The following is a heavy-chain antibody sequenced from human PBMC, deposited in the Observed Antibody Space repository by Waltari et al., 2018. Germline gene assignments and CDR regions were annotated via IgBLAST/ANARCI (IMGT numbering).Heavy chain of an antibody. J-gene: IGHJ3*02. CDR1: GDSLFTTSVA. CDR3: ARGKFTAFDI. CDR2: TYYRSQWCN. Sequence: VQLQQSGPGLVKPSQTLSLTCAVSGDSLFTTSVAWNWIRQSPSRGLEWLGRTYYRSQWCNDYALSVKGRITVNPDTSKNHFSLQLDAVTPDDTAVYYCARGKFTAFDIWGQGTMVTVSS. V-gene: IGHV6-1*01.